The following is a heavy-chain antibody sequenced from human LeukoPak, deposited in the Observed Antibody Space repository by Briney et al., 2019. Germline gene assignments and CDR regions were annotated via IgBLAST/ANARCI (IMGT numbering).Heavy chain of an antibody. D-gene: IGHD6-19*01. Sequence: PGGSLRLSCAASGFTFSNAWMSWVRQAPGKGLEWVGRIKSKTDGGTTDYAAPVKGRFTTSRDDSKNTLYLQMNSLKTEDTAVYYCTTEEGSEWLVIGYWGQGTLVTVSS. CDR2: IKSKTDGGTT. CDR1: GFTFSNAW. V-gene: IGHV3-15*01. J-gene: IGHJ4*02. CDR3: TTEEGSEWLVIGY.